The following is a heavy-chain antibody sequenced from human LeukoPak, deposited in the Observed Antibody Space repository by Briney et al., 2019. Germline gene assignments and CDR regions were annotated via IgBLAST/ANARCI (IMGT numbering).Heavy chain of an antibody. D-gene: IGHD6-19*01. J-gene: IGHJ6*03. Sequence: GGSLRLSCAASGFTFSSYWMSWVRQAPGKGLEWVANIKQDGSEKYYVDSVKGRFTISRDNAKNSLYLQMNSLRAEDTAVYYCARSGYSSGWYRVDYYMDVWGKGTTVTVSS. CDR3: ARSGYSSGWYRVDYYMDV. CDR2: IKQDGSEK. CDR1: GFTFSSYW. V-gene: IGHV3-7*01.